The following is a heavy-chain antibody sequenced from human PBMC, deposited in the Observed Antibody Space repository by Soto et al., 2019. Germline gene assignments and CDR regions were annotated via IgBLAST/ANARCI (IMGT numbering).Heavy chain of an antibody. CDR2: IWYDGSNK. Sequence: QVQLVESGGGVVQPGRSLRLSCAASGFTFSSYGMHWVRQAPGKGLEWVAVIWYDGSNKYYADSVKGRFTISRDNSKNTLYLQMNSLRAEDTAVYYCASGHGPGRGDPEDFDLWGRGTLVTVSS. V-gene: IGHV3-33*01. D-gene: IGHD3-10*01. CDR1: GFTFSSYG. J-gene: IGHJ2*01. CDR3: ASGHGPGRGDPEDFDL.